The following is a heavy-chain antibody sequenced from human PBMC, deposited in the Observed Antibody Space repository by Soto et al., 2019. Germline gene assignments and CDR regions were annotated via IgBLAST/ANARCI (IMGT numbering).Heavy chain of an antibody. CDR1: GFTFSSYA. D-gene: IGHD3-3*01. CDR2: ISGSGGST. CDR3: AKREALEWLFIEVPFDY. J-gene: IGHJ4*02. V-gene: IGHV3-23*01. Sequence: EVQLLESGGGLVQPGGSLRLSCAASGFTFSSYAMSWVRQAPGKGLEWVSAISGSGGSTYYADSVKGRFTISRDNSKNTLYLQMNSLRAEDTAVYYCAKREALEWLFIEVPFDYWGQGTLVTVSS.